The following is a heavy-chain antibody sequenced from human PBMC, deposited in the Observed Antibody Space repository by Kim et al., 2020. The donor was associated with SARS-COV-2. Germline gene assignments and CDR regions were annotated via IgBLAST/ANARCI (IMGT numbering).Heavy chain of an antibody. Sequence: GGSLRLSCKASGFTFNAYVMSWVRQAPGKGLEWVSVISGGGDTTYYADSVKGRFTISRDNSKNTLYLQMSSLIVEDTAVYYCARRAAPTIYFFDYWGQGTLVTVSS. V-gene: IGHV3-23*01. CDR3: ARRAAPTIYFFDY. D-gene: IGHD6-25*01. J-gene: IGHJ4*02. CDR2: ISGGGDTT. CDR1: GFTFNAYV.